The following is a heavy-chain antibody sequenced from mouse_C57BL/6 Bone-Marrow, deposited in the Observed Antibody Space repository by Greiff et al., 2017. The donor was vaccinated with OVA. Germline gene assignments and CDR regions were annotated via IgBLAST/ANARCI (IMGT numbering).Heavy chain of an antibody. CDR3: ASYGNYPLAY. CDR2: IDPSDSYT. D-gene: IGHD2-1*01. V-gene: IGHV1-69*01. Sequence: QVQLQQPGAELVMPGASVKLSCKASGYTFTSYWMHWVKQRPGQGLEWIGEIDPSDSYTNYNQKFKGKSTLTVDKSSSTAYMQLSSLTSEDSAVYYGASYGNYPLAYWGQGTLVTVSA. CDR1: GYTFTSYW. J-gene: IGHJ3*01.